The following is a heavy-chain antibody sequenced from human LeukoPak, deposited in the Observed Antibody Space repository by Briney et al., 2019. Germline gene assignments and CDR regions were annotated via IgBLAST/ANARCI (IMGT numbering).Heavy chain of an antibody. J-gene: IGHJ6*02. D-gene: IGHD4-11*01. CDR1: GYTFTSYG. CDR2: ISAYNGNT. CDR3: AREHPDYLGYYYYYGMDV. Sequence: ASVKVSCKASGYTFTSYGISWVRQAPGQGLEWMGWISAYNGNTNYAQKLQGRVTMTTDTSTSTAYMELRSLRSDDTAVYYCAREHPDYLGYYYYYGMDVWGQGTTVTVSS. V-gene: IGHV1-18*01.